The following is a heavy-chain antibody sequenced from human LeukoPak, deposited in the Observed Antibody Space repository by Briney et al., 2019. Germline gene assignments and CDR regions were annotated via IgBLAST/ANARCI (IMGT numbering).Heavy chain of an antibody. Sequence: GGSLSLFYAPSGFTFSIYWMTWVRQARGKGREWVAKMKQDGIVRNYVDSAKGRFTISTDNDRTSIYLQINSLRVEDTAVYYCARSARDSEYTNMLSWGQGTLVTVSS. J-gene: IGHJ5*02. CDR1: GFTFSIYW. CDR3: ARSARDSEYTNMLS. D-gene: IGHD5-18*01. V-gene: IGHV3-7*02. CDR2: MKQDGIVR.